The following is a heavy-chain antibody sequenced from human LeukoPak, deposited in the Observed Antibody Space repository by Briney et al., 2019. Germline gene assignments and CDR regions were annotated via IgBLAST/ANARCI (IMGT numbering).Heavy chain of an antibody. J-gene: IGHJ3*02. CDR3: AKDRITMIGDAFDI. V-gene: IGHV3-7*01. CDR2: IRQDGNEK. Sequence: PGGSLRLSCAASGFTFSTYWMSWVRQAPGKGLEWVANIRQDGNEKYYVDSVKGRFTISRDNARDSLYLQMNSLRAEDTAVYYCAKDRITMIGDAFDIWGQGTMVTVSS. D-gene: IGHD3-22*01. CDR1: GFTFSTYW.